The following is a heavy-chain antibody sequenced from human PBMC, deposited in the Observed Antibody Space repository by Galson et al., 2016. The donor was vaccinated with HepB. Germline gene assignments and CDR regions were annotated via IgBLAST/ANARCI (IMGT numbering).Heavy chain of an antibody. CDR1: GFSFSSYP. J-gene: IGHJ6*02. D-gene: IGHD6-13*01. V-gene: IGHV3-64D*06. CDR2: ITTNGDDT. Sequence: SLRLSCAASGFSFSSYPMHWVRQAPGKGLEYVSGITTNGDDTKYADSVKGRFTMFRDNSKNTLYPQMRSLRAEDTAVYYCVKSNLAAPGGFYGIDVCGQGATVTVAS. CDR3: VKSNLAAPGGFYGIDV.